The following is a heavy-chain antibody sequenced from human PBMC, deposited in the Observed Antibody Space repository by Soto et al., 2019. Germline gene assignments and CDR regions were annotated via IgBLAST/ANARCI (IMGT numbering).Heavy chain of an antibody. CDR1: GGSISSYY. CDR3: APEPIETPALHYYYYGMDV. V-gene: IGHV4-59*01. CDR2: IYYSGST. Sequence: PSETLSLTCTVSGGSISSYYWSWIRQPPGKGLEWIGYIYYSGSTNYNPSLKSRVTISVDTSKNQFSLKLSSVTAADTAVFSCAPEPIETPALHYYYYGMDVGGQGTTVTVSS. J-gene: IGHJ6*02.